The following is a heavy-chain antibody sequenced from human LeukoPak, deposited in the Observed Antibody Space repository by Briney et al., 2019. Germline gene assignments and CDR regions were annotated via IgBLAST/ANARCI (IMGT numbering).Heavy chain of an antibody. D-gene: IGHD3-22*01. J-gene: IGHJ4*02. CDR2: ISSNGGST. CDR1: GFTFSSYA. V-gene: IGHV3-64D*06. CDR3: VSLNYYDSSGYYRYYFDY. Sequence: PGGSLRLSCSASGFTFSSYAMHWVRQAPGKGLEYVSAISSNGGSTYYADSVKGRFTISRDNSKNTLYLQMSSLRAEDTAVYYCVSLNYYDSSGYYRYYFDYWGQGTLVTVSS.